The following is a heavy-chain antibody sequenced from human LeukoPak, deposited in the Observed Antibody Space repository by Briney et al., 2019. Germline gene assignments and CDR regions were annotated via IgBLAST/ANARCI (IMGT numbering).Heavy chain of an antibody. CDR2: ISSSSSYI. CDR1: GFTFSSYS. D-gene: IGHD1-1*01. V-gene: IGHV3-21*01. J-gene: IGHJ3*02. Sequence: PGGSLRLSCAASGFTFSSYSMNWVRQAPGKGLEWVSSISSSSSYIYYADSVKGRFTISRDNAKNSLYLQMNSLRAEDTALFYCARRNVAPDAFDIWGQGTMVTVSS. CDR3: ARRNVAPDAFDI.